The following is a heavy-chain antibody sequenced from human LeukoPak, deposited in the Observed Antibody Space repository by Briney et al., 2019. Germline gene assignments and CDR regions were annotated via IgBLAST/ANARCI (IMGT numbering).Heavy chain of an antibody. D-gene: IGHD3-22*01. J-gene: IGHJ6*04. V-gene: IGHV4-30-4*01. CDR1: GGSISSGDYY. CDR3: ARGGDSSGYYYDYYYYYGMDV. CDR2: IYYSGST. Sequence: PSETLSLTCTVSGGSISSGDYYWSWIRQPPGKGLEWIGYIYYSGSTYYNPSLKSRVTISVDTSKNQFSLKLSSVTAADTAVYHCARGGDSSGYYYDYYYYYGMDVWGKGTTVTVSS.